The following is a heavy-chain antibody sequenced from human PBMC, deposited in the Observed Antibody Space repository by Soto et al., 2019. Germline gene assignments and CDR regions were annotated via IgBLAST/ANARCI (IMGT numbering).Heavy chain of an antibody. Sequence: GESLKISCKGSGYTFANYWIGWVRQMPGKGPEWMGIIYPGDSDTKYNPSFQGQVTISADKSITTTYLQWSSLKASDTAIYYCAASIFYYGMDVWGQGTTVTVSS. CDR1: GYTFANYW. CDR3: AASIFYYGMDV. J-gene: IGHJ6*02. V-gene: IGHV5-51*01. CDR2: IYPGDSDT.